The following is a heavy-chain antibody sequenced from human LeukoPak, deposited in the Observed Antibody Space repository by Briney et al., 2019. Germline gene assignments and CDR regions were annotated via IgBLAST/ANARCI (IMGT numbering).Heavy chain of an antibody. J-gene: IGHJ4*02. Sequence: GGSLRLSCAASGFTFSSYGMHWVRQAPGKGLEWVAFIRYDGGNKYYADSVKGRFTISRDNSKNTLYLQMNSLRAEDTAVYYCAKDRQWLGSFDYWGQGTLVTVSS. CDR1: GFTFSSYG. D-gene: IGHD6-19*01. CDR2: IRYDGGNK. CDR3: AKDRQWLGSFDY. V-gene: IGHV3-30*02.